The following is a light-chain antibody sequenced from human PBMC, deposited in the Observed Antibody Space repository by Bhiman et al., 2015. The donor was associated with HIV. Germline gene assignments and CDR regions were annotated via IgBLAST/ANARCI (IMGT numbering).Light chain of an antibody. V-gene: IGLV3-21*01. J-gene: IGLJ1*01. CDR1: NIESKS. Sequence: SYELTQPPAVSVAPGKTATITCGGNNIESKSVHWYQQKPGQAPVVVIYYDGDRPSGIPERFSGSNSGNTATLTISGTQALDEADYYCQTWGTSNAYFVFGTGTKVTVL. CDR2: YDG. CDR3: QTWGTSNAYFV.